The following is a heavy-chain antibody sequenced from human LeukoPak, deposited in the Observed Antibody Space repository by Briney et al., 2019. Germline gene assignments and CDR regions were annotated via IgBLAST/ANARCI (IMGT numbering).Heavy chain of an antibody. CDR1: GFTFSSYA. D-gene: IGHD3-3*01. V-gene: IGHV3-23*01. CDR2: ISGSGGTT. CDR3: AKVAYYDFWSGCPDY. Sequence: PGGSLRPSCAASGFTFSSYAMSWVRQAPAKGLEWVSVISGSGGTTHHADSVKGRFTISRDNSKSTLYLQMYSLRAEDTAVYYCAKVAYYDFWSGCPDYWGQGTLVTVSS. J-gene: IGHJ4*02.